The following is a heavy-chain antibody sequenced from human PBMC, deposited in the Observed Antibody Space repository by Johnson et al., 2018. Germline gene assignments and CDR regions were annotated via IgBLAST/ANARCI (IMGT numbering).Heavy chain of an antibody. CDR3: AKDRGYSGRYDAFDI. Sequence: VQLVESGGGVVQPGRSLRLSCAASGFTFSSYAMSWVRQAPGKGLEWVSAISGSTNYIYYADSVKGRFTISRDNAKNSLYLHMNTLRPEDTALYYCAKDRGYSGRYDAFDIWGQGTMVTVSS. D-gene: IGHD6-13*01. CDR2: ISGSTNYI. CDR1: GFTFSSYA. J-gene: IGHJ3*02. V-gene: IGHV3-21*04.